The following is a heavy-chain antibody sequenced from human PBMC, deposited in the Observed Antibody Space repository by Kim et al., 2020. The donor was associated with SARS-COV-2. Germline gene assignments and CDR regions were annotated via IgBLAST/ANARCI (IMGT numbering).Heavy chain of an antibody. D-gene: IGHD3-10*01. CDR1: GGSISSSSYY. CDR3: ARGYGSGSYYNVGWFDP. CDR2: IYYSGST. Sequence: SETLSLTCTVSGGSISSSSYYWGWIRQPPGNGLEWIGSIYYSGSTYYNPSLKSRVTISVDTSKNQFSLKLSSVTAADTAVYYCARGYGSGSYYNVGWFDPWGQGTLVTVSS. V-gene: IGHV4-39*07. J-gene: IGHJ5*02.